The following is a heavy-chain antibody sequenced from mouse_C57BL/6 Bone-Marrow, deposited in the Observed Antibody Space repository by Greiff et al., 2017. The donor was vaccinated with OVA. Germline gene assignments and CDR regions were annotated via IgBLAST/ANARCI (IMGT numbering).Heavy chain of an antibody. Sequence: EVQWVESGGGLVKPGGSLKLSCAASGFTFSSYAMSWVRQTPEKRPEWVATISDGGSYTYYPDNVKGRFTISRDNAKNNLYLQMSHLKSEDTAMYYCARDLGYYDYPWFAYWGQGTLVTVSA. J-gene: IGHJ3*01. D-gene: IGHD2-4*01. CDR1: GFTFSSYA. CDR3: ARDLGYYDYPWFAY. V-gene: IGHV5-4*01. CDR2: ISDGGSYT.